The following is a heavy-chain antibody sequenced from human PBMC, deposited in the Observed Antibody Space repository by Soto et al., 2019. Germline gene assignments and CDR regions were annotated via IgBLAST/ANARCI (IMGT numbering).Heavy chain of an antibody. Sequence: SETLSLTCTVYGGSFSDYCWSWVLQPPGKGLQWIGEIDHRGTTFFNPSLKSRVTISIDTSKNQFSLNLRSVTAADTAMYYCARGRDAAMVAKGNWFEPWGQGTLVTVSS. CDR3: ARGRDAAMVAKGNWFEP. CDR2: IDHRGTT. CDR1: GGSFSDYC. D-gene: IGHD5-18*01. V-gene: IGHV4-34*01. J-gene: IGHJ5*02.